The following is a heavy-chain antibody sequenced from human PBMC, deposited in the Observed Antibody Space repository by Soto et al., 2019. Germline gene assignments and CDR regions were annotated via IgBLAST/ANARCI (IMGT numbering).Heavy chain of an antibody. CDR3: ARKGGGASIDFWRANWFDP. V-gene: IGHV1-69*06. D-gene: IGHD3-3*01. J-gene: IGHJ5*02. CDR2: IIPIFGGP. Sequence: QVQLVQSGAVVKKPGSSVTVSCKASGGMFSDYTISWVRQAPGQGLEWMGGIIPIFGGPHYAQKFQGRVTSTADKPTSAVYLELRDLTSEATAVYYWARKGGGASIDFWRANWFDPWGQGTLVTVSS. CDR1: GGMFSDYT.